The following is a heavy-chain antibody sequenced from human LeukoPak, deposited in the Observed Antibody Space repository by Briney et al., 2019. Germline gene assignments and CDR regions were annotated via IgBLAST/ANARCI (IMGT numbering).Heavy chain of an antibody. V-gene: IGHV4-59*01. D-gene: IGHD1-26*01. Sequence: SDTLSLTCTVSGGSISSYYWSWIRQPPGKGLEWIGYIYYSGSTNYNPSLKSRVTISVDTSKNQFSLKLSSVTAADTAVYYCARGPIGSYYESDAFDIWGQGTMVTVSS. CDR3: ARGPIGSYYESDAFDI. CDR1: GGSISSYY. CDR2: IYYSGST. J-gene: IGHJ3*02.